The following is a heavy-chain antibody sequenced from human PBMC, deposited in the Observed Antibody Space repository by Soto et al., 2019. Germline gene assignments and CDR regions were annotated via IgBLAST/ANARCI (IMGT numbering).Heavy chain of an antibody. V-gene: IGHV4-31*02. CDR3: ARHNYDGSGYYYYYYGMDV. Sequence: WSWIRQHPGKGLEWIGYIYFNGNTYYHPSLRSRVIMSLDMSKNQFSLNMSSVTAADAAVYYCARHNYDGSGYYYYYYGMDVWGPGPXVTVS. CDR2: IYFNGNT. J-gene: IGHJ6*01. D-gene: IGHD3-22*01.